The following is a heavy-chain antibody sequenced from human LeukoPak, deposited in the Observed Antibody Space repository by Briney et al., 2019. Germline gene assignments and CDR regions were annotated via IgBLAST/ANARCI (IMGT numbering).Heavy chain of an antibody. Sequence: ASVKVSCKASGYTFTSYAMHWVRQASGQRLGWMGWINAGNGNTKYSQKFQGRVTITRDTSASTAYMELSSLRSEDTAVYYCARGGTIFGVVEIDYWGQGTLVTVSS. CDR3: ARGGTIFGVVEIDY. V-gene: IGHV1-3*01. CDR1: GYTFTSYA. D-gene: IGHD3-3*01. CDR2: INAGNGNT. J-gene: IGHJ4*02.